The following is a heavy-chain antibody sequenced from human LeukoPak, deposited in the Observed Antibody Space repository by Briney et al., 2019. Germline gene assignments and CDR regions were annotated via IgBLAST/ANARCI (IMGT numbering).Heavy chain of an antibody. CDR3: ARGGVTSRYDAFDI. Sequence: ASVKVSCKASGYTFTSYYIHWVRQDPGQGLEWMGIISPSAGSTSYAQNFQGRVTMTRDTSTSTVYMQLRSLRSEDTAVYYCARGGVTSRYDAFDIWGQGTLVTVSS. V-gene: IGHV1-46*01. D-gene: IGHD2-21*02. CDR1: GYTFTSYY. CDR2: ISPSAGST. J-gene: IGHJ3*02.